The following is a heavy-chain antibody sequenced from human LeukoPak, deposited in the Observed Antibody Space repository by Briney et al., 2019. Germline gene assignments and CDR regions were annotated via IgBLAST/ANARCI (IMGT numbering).Heavy chain of an antibody. Sequence: ASVKVSCKASGGTFSSYAISWVRQAPGQGLEWMGGIIPIFGTANYAQKFQGRVTITADESTSTAYMGLSSLRSEDTAVYYCARAKIRRDGYNYFDYWGQGTLVTVSS. CDR1: GGTFSSYA. J-gene: IGHJ4*02. D-gene: IGHD5-24*01. CDR2: IIPIFGTA. CDR3: ARAKIRRDGYNYFDY. V-gene: IGHV1-69*13.